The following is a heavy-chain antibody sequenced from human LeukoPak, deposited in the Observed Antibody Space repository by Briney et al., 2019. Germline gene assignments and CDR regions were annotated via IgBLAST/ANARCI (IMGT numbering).Heavy chain of an antibody. J-gene: IGHJ5*02. Sequence: ASVKVSCKASGYTFTSYDINWVRQATGQGLEWMGWMNPNSGNTGYAQKFQGRVTMTRNTSISTAYMELSSLRSEDTAVYYCARREGRYYYGSGSRPGRFDPWGQGTLVTVSS. V-gene: IGHV1-8*01. D-gene: IGHD3-10*01. CDR2: MNPNSGNT. CDR3: ARREGRYYYGSGSRPGRFDP. CDR1: GYTFTSYD.